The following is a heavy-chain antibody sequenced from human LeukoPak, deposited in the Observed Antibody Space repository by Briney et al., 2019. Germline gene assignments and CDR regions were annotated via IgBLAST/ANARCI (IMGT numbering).Heavy chain of an antibody. J-gene: IGHJ2*01. D-gene: IGHD3-22*01. V-gene: IGHV4-31*03. CDR1: GGSISSGGYY. Sequence: SQTLSLTCTVSGGSISSGGYYWSCIRQHPGKGLEWIGYIYYSGSTYYNPSLKSRVTISVDTSKNQFSLKLSSVTAADTAVYYCARDRASGIVVASRYFDLWGRGTLVTVSS. CDR3: ARDRASGIVVASRYFDL. CDR2: IYYSGST.